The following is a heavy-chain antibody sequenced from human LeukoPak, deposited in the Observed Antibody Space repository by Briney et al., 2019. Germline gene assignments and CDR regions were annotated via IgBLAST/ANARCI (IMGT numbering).Heavy chain of an antibody. CDR3: ARGRGYGDSNNWFDP. CDR2: ISSSSSYI. D-gene: IGHD4-17*01. CDR1: GFTFSSYS. V-gene: IGHV3-21*01. Sequence: GGSLRLSCAASGFTFSSYSMNWVRQAPGEGLEWVSSISSSSSYIYYADSVKGRFTISRDNAKNSLYLQMNSLRAEDTAVYYCARGRGYGDSNNWFDPWGQGTLVTVSS. J-gene: IGHJ5*02.